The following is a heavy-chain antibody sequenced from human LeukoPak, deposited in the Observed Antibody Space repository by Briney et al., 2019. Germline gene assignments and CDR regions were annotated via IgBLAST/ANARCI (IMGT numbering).Heavy chain of an antibody. V-gene: IGHV4-39*01. J-gene: IGHJ4*02. CDR2: IYYSGGT. D-gene: IGHD1-26*01. Sequence: PSETLSLTCTVSGGSISSSSYYWGWIRQPPGKGLEWIGSIYYSGGTYYNPSLKSRVTISVDTSKNQFSLKLSSVTAADTAVYYCARLRVGAYGPFDYWGQGTLVTVSS. CDR1: GGSISSSSYY. CDR3: ARLRVGAYGPFDY.